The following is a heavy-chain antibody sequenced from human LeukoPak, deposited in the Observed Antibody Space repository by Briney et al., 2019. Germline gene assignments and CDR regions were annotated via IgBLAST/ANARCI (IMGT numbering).Heavy chain of an antibody. CDR1: GFTFSNAW. V-gene: IGHV3-15*01. Sequence: GGSLRLSCAASGFTFSNAWMSWVRQAPGKGLEWVGRIKSKTDGGTTDYAAPVKGRFTISRDDSKNTLYLQMNSLKTEDTAVYYCTTDRGKIDAFDIWGQGTMVTVSS. D-gene: IGHD3-10*01. J-gene: IGHJ3*02. CDR2: IKSKTDGGTT. CDR3: TTDRGKIDAFDI.